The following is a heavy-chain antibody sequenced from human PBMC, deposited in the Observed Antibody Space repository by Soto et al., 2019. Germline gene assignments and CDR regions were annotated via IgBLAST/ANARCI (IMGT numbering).Heavy chain of an antibody. CDR3: AKDRFGESEYYYSGMDV. CDR1: GFTFSSYA. D-gene: IGHD3-10*01. V-gene: IGHV3-23*01. CDR2: ISGSGGST. Sequence: EVQLLESGGGLVQPGGSLRLSCAASGFTFSSYAMSWVRQAPGKGLEWVSAISGSGGSTYYADSVKGRFTISRDNSKNTLYLQMNSLRADDTAVYYCAKDRFGESEYYYSGMDVWGQGTTVTVSS. J-gene: IGHJ6*02.